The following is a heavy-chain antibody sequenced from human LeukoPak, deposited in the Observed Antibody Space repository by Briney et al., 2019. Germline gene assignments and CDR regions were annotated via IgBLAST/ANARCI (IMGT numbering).Heavy chain of an antibody. J-gene: IGHJ4*02. CDR1: GYTFTSSD. Sequence: ASVKVSCKASGYTFTSSDINWVRQATGQGLAWMGWINPKSGRAGYAKKFQDRVSMTMNTSISTAYMEVSSLRFDDTAVYYCARGRSGLAAAGTYDYWGQGTLITVSS. D-gene: IGHD6-13*01. CDR2: INPKSGRA. V-gene: IGHV1-8*01. CDR3: ARGRSGLAAAGTYDY.